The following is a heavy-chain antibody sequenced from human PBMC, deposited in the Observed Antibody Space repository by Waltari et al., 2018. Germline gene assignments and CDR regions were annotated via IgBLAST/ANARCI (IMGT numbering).Heavy chain of an antibody. CDR3: AKGVSSWYSFGMDV. J-gene: IGHJ6*02. V-gene: IGHV3-9*03. CDR1: GFSFDIFA. CDR2: ISWDSRAI. Sequence: EVKVVESGGGLVQPGRSIRLSCTGSGFSFDIFAMHWVRQAPGKGLEWVSGISWDSRAIGYADSVKGRFTISRDNARNSVYLQMNSLRSEDMALYYCAKGVSSWYSFGMDVWGQGTTVTVSS. D-gene: IGHD6-13*01.